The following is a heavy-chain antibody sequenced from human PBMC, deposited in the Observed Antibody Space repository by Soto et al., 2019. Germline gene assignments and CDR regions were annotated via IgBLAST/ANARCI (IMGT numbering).Heavy chain of an antibody. Sequence: QVQLQESGPGLVKPSQTLSLTCTVSGGSISSGGYYWSWIRQHPGKGLEWIGYNYYSGSTYYNPSLKSRFTIAVDTSKNQCSLKLSSVTAADTAVYYCATASDGDTAMTLDYWGQGTLVTVSS. CDR1: GGSISSGGYY. D-gene: IGHD5-18*01. CDR3: ATASDGDTAMTLDY. CDR2: NYYSGST. J-gene: IGHJ4*02. V-gene: IGHV4-31*03.